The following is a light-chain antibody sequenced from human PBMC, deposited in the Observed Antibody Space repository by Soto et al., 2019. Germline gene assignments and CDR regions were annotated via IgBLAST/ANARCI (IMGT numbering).Light chain of an antibody. J-gene: IGKJ2*01. CDR1: QRISDS. V-gene: IGKV1-5*03. CDR2: EAS. Sequence: DIQMTQSPSTLSASVGDRVTITCRASQRISDSLAWYQQKPGRAPKLLIYEASGLQRGVSSRFSGRGSGTEFTLTISSLQPDDLATYYCQQYSSYSFTFGQGTKLEIK. CDR3: QQYSSYSFT.